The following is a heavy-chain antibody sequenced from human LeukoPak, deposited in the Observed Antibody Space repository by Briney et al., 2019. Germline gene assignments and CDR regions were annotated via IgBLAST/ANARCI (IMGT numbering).Heavy chain of an antibody. CDR2: INWNGGST. CDR3: AKYGSGSFDY. J-gene: IGHJ4*02. CDR1: GFTFDDYG. D-gene: IGHD3-10*01. V-gene: IGHV3-20*04. Sequence: PGGSLRLSCAASGFTFDDYGMSWVRQAPGKVLEWVSGINWNGGSTGYADSVKGRFTISRDNAKNSLYLQMNSLRAEDTAVYYCAKYGSGSFDYWGQGTLVTVSS.